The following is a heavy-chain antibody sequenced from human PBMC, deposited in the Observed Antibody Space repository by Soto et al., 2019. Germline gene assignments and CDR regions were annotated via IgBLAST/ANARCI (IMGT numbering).Heavy chain of an antibody. V-gene: IGHV3-23*01. D-gene: IGHD3-10*01. J-gene: IGHJ4*02. CDR2: ISGGGDIT. CDR3: AKGRGGSGSLTPRVDF. CDR1: GFTFNNYA. Sequence: EVQLLESGGGLVQPGGSLRLSCAASGFTFNNYAMTWVRQAPGKGLEWVSAISGGGDITSYADSVKGRFPVSRDGSKNTLYLQMSSLRAEDTALYYCAKGRGGSGSLTPRVDFWGQGTLVTVSS.